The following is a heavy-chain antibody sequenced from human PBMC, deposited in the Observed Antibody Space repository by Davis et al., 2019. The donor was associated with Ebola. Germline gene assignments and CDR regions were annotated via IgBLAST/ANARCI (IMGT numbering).Heavy chain of an antibody. CDR2: INSDGSST. D-gene: IGHD3-10*01. Sequence: GESLKISCAASGFTFSSYWMHWVRQAPGKGLVWVSRINSDGSSTSYADSVKGRFTISRDNAKNTLYLQMNSLRAEDTAVYYCAKDRGWFGELLYWDYFDYWGQGTLVTVSS. V-gene: IGHV3-74*01. CDR3: AKDRGWFGELLYWDYFDY. CDR1: GFTFSSYW. J-gene: IGHJ4*02.